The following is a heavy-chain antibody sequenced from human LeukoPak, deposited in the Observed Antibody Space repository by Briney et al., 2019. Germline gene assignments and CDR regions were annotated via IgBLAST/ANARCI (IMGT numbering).Heavy chain of an antibody. V-gene: IGHV4-59*08. CDR1: GDSISSFY. D-gene: IGHD2-15*01. Sequence: SETLSLTRSVSGDSISSFYWNWIRQSPGRGLEWIGNIHYSGSSIYNPSLRSRVTMSIDTSKKQFFLNLRSVTAADTAVYYCVLAPNSNWFDFWGQGTLVTVSS. J-gene: IGHJ4*02. CDR2: IHYSGSS. CDR3: VLAPNSNWFDF.